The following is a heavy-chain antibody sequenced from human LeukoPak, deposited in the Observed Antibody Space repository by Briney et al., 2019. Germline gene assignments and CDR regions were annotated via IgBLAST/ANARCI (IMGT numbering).Heavy chain of an antibody. Sequence: PSETLSLTCTVSGGSISSYYWSWIRQPAGKGLEWIGRIYTSGSTNYNPSLKSRVTMSVDTSKNQFSLKLSSVTAADTAVYYCASGCSSTSCYSRGAIYYMDVWGKGTTVTISS. CDR3: ASGCSSTSCYSRGAIYYMDV. CDR2: IYTSGST. CDR1: GGSISSYY. D-gene: IGHD2-2*02. J-gene: IGHJ6*03. V-gene: IGHV4-4*07.